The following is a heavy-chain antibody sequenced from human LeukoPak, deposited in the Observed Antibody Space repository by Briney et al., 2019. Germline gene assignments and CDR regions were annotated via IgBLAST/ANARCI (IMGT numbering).Heavy chain of an antibody. J-gene: IGHJ4*02. D-gene: IGHD3-10*01. CDR2: ISGSGGST. CDR1: GFTFSSYA. CDR3: AKRGYGSGSSLYYFEY. V-gene: IGHV3-23*01. Sequence: GGSLRLSCAASGFTFSSYAMNWVRQAPGKGLERVSGISGSGGSTYHADSVKGRFTISRDNSKNTLYLQMNSLRAEDTAVYYCAKRGYGSGSSLYYFEYWGQGTLVTVSS.